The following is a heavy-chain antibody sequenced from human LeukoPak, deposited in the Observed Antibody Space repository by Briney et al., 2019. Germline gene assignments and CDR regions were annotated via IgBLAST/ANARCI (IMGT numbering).Heavy chain of an antibody. CDR2: ISGSGGST. Sequence: GGSLRLSCAASGFTFSSYAMSWVRQAPGKGLEWVSAISGSGGSTYYADFVKGRFTISRDNSKNTLYLQMNSLRAEDTAVYYCAKDNYNWNEHTFDYWGQGTLVTVSS. J-gene: IGHJ4*02. CDR1: GFTFSSYA. D-gene: IGHD1-20*01. V-gene: IGHV3-23*01. CDR3: AKDNYNWNEHTFDY.